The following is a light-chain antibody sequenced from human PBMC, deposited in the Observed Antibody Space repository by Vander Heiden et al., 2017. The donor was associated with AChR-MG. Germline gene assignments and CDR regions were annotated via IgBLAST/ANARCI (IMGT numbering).Light chain of an antibody. CDR3: QQGNSFPWT. Sequence: DIQMTQSPSSVSASVGDRVTNTCRASQGIRSSLAWYQQKPGKGPKLLIYAASNLQSGVPSRFSGSGSGTDFTLTISSLQPEDFATYYCQQGNSFPWTFGQGTKVEIK. CDR2: AAS. CDR1: QGIRSS. V-gene: IGKV1-12*01. J-gene: IGKJ1*01.